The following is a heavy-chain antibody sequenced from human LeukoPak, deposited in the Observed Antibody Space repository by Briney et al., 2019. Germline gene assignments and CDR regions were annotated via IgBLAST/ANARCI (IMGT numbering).Heavy chain of an antibody. CDR2: IWYDGSNK. J-gene: IGHJ4*02. CDR3: ARDYYYGSSGYWDYYFDY. Sequence: GGSLRLSCAAPGFTFSRFGMHWVRQAPGKGLEWVAVIWYDGSNKYYADSVKGRFTISRDNSKNTLYLEMNSLRAEDTAVYYCARDYYYGSSGYWDYYFDYWGQGTLVSVSS. CDR1: GFTFSRFG. V-gene: IGHV3-33*01. D-gene: IGHD3-22*01.